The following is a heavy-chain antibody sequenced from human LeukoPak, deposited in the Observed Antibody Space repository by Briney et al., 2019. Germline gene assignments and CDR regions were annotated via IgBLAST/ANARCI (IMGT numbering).Heavy chain of an antibody. D-gene: IGHD6-13*01. V-gene: IGHV3-64*01. Sequence: GRSLRLSCAASGFTFSSYAMHWVRQAPGKGLEYVSAISSNGGSTYYANSVKGRFTISRDNSKNTLYLQMGSLRAEDMAVYYCARVASSSGLDYWGQGTLVTVSS. CDR2: ISSNGGST. CDR3: ARVASSSGLDY. J-gene: IGHJ4*02. CDR1: GFTFSSYA.